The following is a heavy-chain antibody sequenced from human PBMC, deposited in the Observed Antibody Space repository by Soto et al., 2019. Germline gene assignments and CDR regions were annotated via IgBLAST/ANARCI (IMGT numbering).Heavy chain of an antibody. Sequence: QVQLQESGPGLVKPSQTLSLTCTVSGGSISSGGYYWSWIRQHPGKGLEWIGYIYYSGSTYYNPSLKSRVTISVDTSKNQFSLKLSSVTAADTAVYYCARDVAYSSSWYGWGWDYWGQGTLVTVSS. D-gene: IGHD6-13*01. CDR3: ARDVAYSSSWYGWGWDY. CDR1: GGSISSGGYY. V-gene: IGHV4-31*03. J-gene: IGHJ4*02. CDR2: IYYSGST.